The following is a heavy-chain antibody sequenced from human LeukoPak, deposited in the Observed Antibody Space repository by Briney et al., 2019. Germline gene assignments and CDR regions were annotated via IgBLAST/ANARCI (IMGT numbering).Heavy chain of an antibody. CDR2: ISWNSGSI. CDR1: GFTFSSYA. J-gene: IGHJ4*02. Sequence: GGSLRLSCAASGFTFSSYAMSWVRQAPGKGLEWVSGISWNSGSIGYADSVKGRFTISRDNAKNSLYLQMNSLRAEDTALYYCAKDMFKDTAMVRYYFDYWGQGTLVTVSS. D-gene: IGHD5-18*01. CDR3: AKDMFKDTAMVRYYFDY. V-gene: IGHV3-9*01.